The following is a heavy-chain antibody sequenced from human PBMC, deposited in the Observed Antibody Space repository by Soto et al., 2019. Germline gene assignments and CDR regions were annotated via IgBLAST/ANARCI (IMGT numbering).Heavy chain of an antibody. V-gene: IGHV4-59*01. Sequence: PSETLSLTCTVSDGSISSYYWSWIRQPPGKGLEWIGYIYYSGSTNYNPSLKSRVTISVDTSKNQFSLKLSSVTAADTAVYYCARMKGRVTMVRGVIIRPWFDPWGQGTLVTVSS. J-gene: IGHJ5*02. D-gene: IGHD3-10*01. CDR1: DGSISSYY. CDR2: IYYSGST. CDR3: ARMKGRVTMVRGVIIRPWFDP.